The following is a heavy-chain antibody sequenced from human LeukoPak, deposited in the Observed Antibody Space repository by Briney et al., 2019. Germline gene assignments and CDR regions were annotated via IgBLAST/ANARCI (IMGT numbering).Heavy chain of an antibody. Sequence: PGGSLRLSCAASEFTLVRYAMNWVPQAPGKGLEWVSYISSSSFKIGYADSVKGRFTISRDNSKNSLYLQMDSLRVEDTAVYYCVRDPSYGSSWYYYMDVWGKGTTVTVSS. CDR3: VRDPSYGSSWYYYMDV. V-gene: IGHV3-48*04. CDR2: ISSSSFKI. D-gene: IGHD6-13*01. J-gene: IGHJ6*03. CDR1: EFTLVRYA.